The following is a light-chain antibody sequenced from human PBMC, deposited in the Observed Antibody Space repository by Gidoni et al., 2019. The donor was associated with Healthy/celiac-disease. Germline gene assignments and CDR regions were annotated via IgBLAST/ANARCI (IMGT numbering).Light chain of an antibody. CDR3: QKYHSAPPLT. J-gene: IGKJ4*01. CDR2: AAS. CDR1: QGISNY. V-gene: IGKV1-27*01. Sequence: DIKMTQSPSSLSASVGDRVTITCRASQGISNYLAWYQQKPGKVPKLLIYAASTLQSGVPSRFSGSGSGTDFTLTISSLQPEDVSTYYCQKYHSAPPLTFGGGTKVEIK.